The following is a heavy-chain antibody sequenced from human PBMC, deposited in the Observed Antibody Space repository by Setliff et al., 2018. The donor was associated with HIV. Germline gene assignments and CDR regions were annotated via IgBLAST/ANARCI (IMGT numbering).Heavy chain of an antibody. CDR3: ARDSYGGSGWPFDY. CDR2: ISPSSTI. CDR1: GFSFSSYS. V-gene: IGHV3-48*01. Sequence: GGSLRLSCGASGFSFSSYSMNWVRQAPGKGLEWVSYISPSSTIYYADSVKGRFTISRDNAKNSLYLQMNSLRAEDTAVYYCARDSYGGSGWPFDYWGQGTLVTVSS. D-gene: IGHD6-19*01. J-gene: IGHJ4*02.